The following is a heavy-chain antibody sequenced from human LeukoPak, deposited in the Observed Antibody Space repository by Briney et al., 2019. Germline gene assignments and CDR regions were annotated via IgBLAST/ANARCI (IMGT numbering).Heavy chain of an antibody. V-gene: IGHV4-39*01. CDR1: GGSTTSTVYY. CDR2: IYNGVST. CDR3: ARQKVGAIFDS. Sequence: PSETLSLTCNVSGGSTTSTVYYWGWIRQPPGKGPEWIGSIYNGVSTFYNKSLRSRVTISVDTSTDQISLRLSSVTDSDTAVYYCARQKVGAIFDSWGKGTQVTVSS. D-gene: IGHD1-26*01. J-gene: IGHJ4*02.